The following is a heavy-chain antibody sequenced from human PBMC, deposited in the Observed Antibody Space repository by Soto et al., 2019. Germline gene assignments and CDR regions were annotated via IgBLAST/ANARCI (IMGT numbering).Heavy chain of an antibody. CDR2: IYYSGIT. V-gene: IGHV4-39*01. D-gene: IGHD3-10*01. CDR1: GGSISSSSYY. CDR3: ARPNGSGNTYYYGMDV. Sequence: LETLSLTCTVSGGSISSSSYYWGWIRQPPGKGLEWIGSIYYSGITYYNPSLQSRVTISVDTSKNQFSLKLRSVTAADTAVYYCARPNGSGNTYYYGMDVWGQGTTVTVSS. J-gene: IGHJ6*02.